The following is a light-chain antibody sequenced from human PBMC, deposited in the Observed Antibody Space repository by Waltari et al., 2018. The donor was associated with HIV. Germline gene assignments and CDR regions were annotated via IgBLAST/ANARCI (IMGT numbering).Light chain of an antibody. CDR2: EVS. V-gene: IGLV2-23*02. CDR3: CSYAGRSTHV. J-gene: IGLJ1*01. CDR1: SSDVGSYNI. Sequence: QSALTQPASVSGSPGQSITISSTGTSSDVGSYNIVSWYQQHPGKAPQLLIYEVSKRPSGVSSRFAGSKSGNTASLTISGLQAEDEADYYCCSYAGRSTHVFGSGTKVTVL.